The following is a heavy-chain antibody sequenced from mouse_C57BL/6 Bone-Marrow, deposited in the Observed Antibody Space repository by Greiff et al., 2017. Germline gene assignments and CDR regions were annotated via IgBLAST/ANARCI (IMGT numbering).Heavy chain of an antibody. V-gene: IGHV1-81*01. D-gene: IGHD1-1*01. CDR3: AFYYGRGRY. J-gene: IGHJ2*01. CDR2: IYPRSGNT. CDR1: GYTFTSYG. Sequence: VKLVESGAELARPGASVKLSCKASGYTFTSYGISWVKQRTGQGLEWIGEIYPRSGNTYYNEKFKGKATLTADKSSSTAYMELRSLTSEDSAVYFCAFYYGRGRYWGQGTTLTVSS.